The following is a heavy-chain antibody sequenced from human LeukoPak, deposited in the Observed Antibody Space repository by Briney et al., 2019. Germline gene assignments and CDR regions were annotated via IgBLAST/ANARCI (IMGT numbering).Heavy chain of an antibody. CDR3: AKDSEQWLAPFDY. Sequence: GGSLRLSCVASGFTFSSYSMNWVRQAPGKGLEWVSYISSSSSIIYYADSVKGRFTVSRDNSKNTLYLQMNSLRAEDTAVYYCAKDSEQWLAPFDYWGQGTLVTVSS. V-gene: IGHV3-48*01. CDR1: GFTFSSYS. D-gene: IGHD6-19*01. J-gene: IGHJ4*02. CDR2: ISSSSSII.